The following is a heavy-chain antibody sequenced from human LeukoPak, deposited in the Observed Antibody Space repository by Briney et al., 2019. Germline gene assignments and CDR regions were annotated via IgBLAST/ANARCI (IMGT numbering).Heavy chain of an antibody. CDR3: AKGYYYDSSGHDAFDI. CDR2: ISGSGGST. D-gene: IGHD3-22*01. V-gene: IGHV3-23*01. CDR1: GFTFSSYA. J-gene: IGHJ3*02. Sequence: GGSLRLSCAASGFTFSSYAMSWVCQAPGKGLEWVSAISGSGGSTYYADSVKGRFTISRDNSKNTLYLQMNSLRAEDTAVYYCAKGYYYDSSGHDAFDIWGQGTMVTVSS.